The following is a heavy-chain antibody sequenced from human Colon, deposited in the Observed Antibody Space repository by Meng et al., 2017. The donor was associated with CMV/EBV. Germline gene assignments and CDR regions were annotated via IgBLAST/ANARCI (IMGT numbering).Heavy chain of an antibody. CDR2: IGTAGDT. D-gene: IGHD1-26*01. CDR3: ARKGGATLGGAFDI. J-gene: IGHJ3*02. CDR1: GFTFSSYD. V-gene: IGHV3-13*01. Sequence: GESLKISCAASGFTFSSYDMHWVRQPIGKGLEWVSAIGTAGDTYYPASVKGRFTISREDAKNSLYLQMNSLRAGDTAAYYCARKGGATLGGAFDIWGQGTMVTVSS.